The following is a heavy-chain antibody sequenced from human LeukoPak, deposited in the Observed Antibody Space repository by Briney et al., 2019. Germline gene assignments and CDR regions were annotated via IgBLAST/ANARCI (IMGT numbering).Heavy chain of an antibody. CDR2: ISGSGGST. V-gene: IGHV3-23*01. CDR3: AKDPLSYYYYYYMDV. J-gene: IGHJ6*03. Sequence: GGSLRLSCAASGFTFSSYAMSWVRRAPGKGLEWVSAISGSGGSTYYADSVKGRFTISRDNSKNTLYLQMNSLRAGDTAVYYCAKDPLSYYYYYYMDVWGKGTTVTASS. CDR1: GFTFSSYA.